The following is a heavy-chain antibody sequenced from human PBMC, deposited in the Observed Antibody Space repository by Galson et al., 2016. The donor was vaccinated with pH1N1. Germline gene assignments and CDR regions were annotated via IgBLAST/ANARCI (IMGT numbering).Heavy chain of an antibody. CDR3: ARHVALEPPEEYYHMDV. CDR2: IYADDSDT. D-gene: IGHD1-1*01. V-gene: IGHV5-51*01. CDR1: GYNFDRYW. Sequence: QSGAEVKKPGESLKISCKGSGYNFDRYWIGWVRQMPGKGLEWMGIIYADDSDTRYSPSFQGQVTISVDKSIRTAYLQWNSLKAADTAMYYCARHVALEPPEEYYHMDVWGKGTTVTVSS. J-gene: IGHJ6*03.